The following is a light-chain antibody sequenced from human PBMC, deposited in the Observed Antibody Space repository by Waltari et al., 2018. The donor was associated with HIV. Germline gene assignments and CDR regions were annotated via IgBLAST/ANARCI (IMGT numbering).Light chain of an antibody. V-gene: IGKV1-5*03. CDR2: EAS. Sequence: DIQMTQFPSTLSASVGDRVTITCRASQSIHKWLAWYQQKPGKAPKLLIYEASTLERGVASRCSGSGSATEVTPTIISLQPDDFATYYCQQYQSYAPLTFGQGSKVEI. CDR1: QSIHKW. CDR3: QQYQSYAPLT. J-gene: IGKJ1*01.